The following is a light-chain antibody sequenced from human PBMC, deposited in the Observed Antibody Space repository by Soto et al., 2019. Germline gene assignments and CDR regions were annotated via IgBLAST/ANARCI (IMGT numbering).Light chain of an antibody. CDR2: KIS. J-gene: IGKJ4*01. CDR3: MQTTQFPHT. CDR1: QGPEDGSGNTY. Sequence: VLPKTPLPQPFTFEQPAPFSCRSGQGPEDGSGNTYLGWLHQRQGRPPRALIYKISIRFPGVPDRFSGSGAGTDFTLTISRVETEDVGVYYCMQTTQFPHTFGGGTKVEIK. V-gene: IGKV2-24*01.